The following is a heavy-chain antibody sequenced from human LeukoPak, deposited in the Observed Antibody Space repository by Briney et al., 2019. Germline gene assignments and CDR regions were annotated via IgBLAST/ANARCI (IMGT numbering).Heavy chain of an antibody. CDR3: ARDRSLFDY. CDR2: IYYSGST. Sequence: PSETLSLTCTVSGASMSTYYWSWIRQPPGKGLEWIGYIYYSGSTNYNPSLKSRVTISVDTSKNQFSLKLSSVTAADTAVYYCARDRSLFDYWGQGTLVTVSS. V-gene: IGHV4-59*01. J-gene: IGHJ4*02. CDR1: GASMSTYY.